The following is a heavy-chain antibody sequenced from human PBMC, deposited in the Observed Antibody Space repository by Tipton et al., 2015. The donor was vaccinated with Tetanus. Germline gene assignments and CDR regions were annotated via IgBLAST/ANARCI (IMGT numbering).Heavy chain of an antibody. D-gene: IGHD3-10*01. Sequence: QLVQSGAEVKKPGESLRISCKGSGYNFPTYWITWVRQMSGKGLEWMGRIDPSDSSTDYSPTFQGQVTLSADKSISTAYLQWSSLKASDSAMYFCARLPRRFYGSGSPYFYPYAMDVWAQGTSVTVS. CDR1: GYNFPTYW. J-gene: IGHJ6*02. CDR3: ARLPRRFYGSGSPYFYPYAMDV. V-gene: IGHV5-10-1*04. CDR2: IDPSDSST.